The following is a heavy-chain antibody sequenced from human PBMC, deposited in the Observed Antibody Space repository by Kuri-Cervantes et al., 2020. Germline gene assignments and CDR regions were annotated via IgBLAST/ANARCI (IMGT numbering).Heavy chain of an antibody. CDR3: AKDDSKGYRGRVRYFDY. Sequence: WIRQAPGKGLEWVAVISYDGSNKYYADSVKGRFTISRDNSKNTLYLQMNSLRAEDTAVYYCAKDDSKGYRGRVRYFDYWGQGTLVTVSS. V-gene: IGHV3-30-3*02. D-gene: IGHD1-1*01. J-gene: IGHJ4*02. CDR2: ISYDGSNK.